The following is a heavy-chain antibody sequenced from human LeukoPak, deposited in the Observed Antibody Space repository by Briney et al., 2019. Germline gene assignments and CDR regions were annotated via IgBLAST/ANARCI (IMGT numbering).Heavy chain of an antibody. Sequence: SETLSLTCTVSGASISDYYWSWIRQPPGKGLEWIGYIYYTGTTKYNPSLTSRVTISVDTSKSQFSVKLSSVTVADTAVYYCARDYDNSGLRHFDLWGRGTLVTVSS. CDR1: GASISDYY. D-gene: IGHD3-22*01. CDR2: IYYTGTT. V-gene: IGHV4-59*01. J-gene: IGHJ2*01. CDR3: ARDYDNSGLRHFDL.